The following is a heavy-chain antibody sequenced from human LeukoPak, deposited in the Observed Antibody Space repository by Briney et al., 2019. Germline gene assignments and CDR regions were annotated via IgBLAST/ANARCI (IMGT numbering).Heavy chain of an antibody. CDR3: ARTTTGLLRMFAY. Sequence: SETLSLTCTVSGGSISSYFWSWIRQPPGKGLEWIGYISFSGGTNYNPSLKRRVTISVDTSNSQSSLKLTSVSAAATPVYNCARTTTGLLRMFAYWGQGTLVTVSS. D-gene: IGHD1-1*01. CDR2: ISFSGGT. J-gene: IGHJ4*02. V-gene: IGHV4-59*01. CDR1: GGSISSYF.